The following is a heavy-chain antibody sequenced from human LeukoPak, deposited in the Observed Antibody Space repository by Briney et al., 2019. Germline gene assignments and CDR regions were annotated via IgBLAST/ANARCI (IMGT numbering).Heavy chain of an antibody. Sequence: ASVKVSCKASGYTFTGYYMHWVRQAPGQGLEWMGWINPNSGGTNYAQKFQGRVTMTRDTSISTAYMELSRLRSDDTAVYYCARDQYDFWSGYSFDYWGQGTLATVSS. CDR3: ARDQYDFWSGYSFDY. CDR2: INPNSGGT. V-gene: IGHV1-2*02. J-gene: IGHJ4*02. D-gene: IGHD3-3*01. CDR1: GYTFTGYY.